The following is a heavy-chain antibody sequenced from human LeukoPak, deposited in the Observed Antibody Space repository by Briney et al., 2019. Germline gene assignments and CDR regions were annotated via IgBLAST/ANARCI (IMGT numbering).Heavy chain of an antibody. D-gene: IGHD6-13*01. Sequence: GGSLRLSCATSGFTFSSNWMSWVRQSPGKGLDWVANIKPDGSGKYYADSVKGRFTVSRDNPKNSLYLQMNSLTVEDTAVYYCARANNSSWHNWSQGTLVTVSS. V-gene: IGHV3-7*01. J-gene: IGHJ4*02. CDR1: GFTFSSNW. CDR2: IKPDGSGK. CDR3: ARANNSSWHN.